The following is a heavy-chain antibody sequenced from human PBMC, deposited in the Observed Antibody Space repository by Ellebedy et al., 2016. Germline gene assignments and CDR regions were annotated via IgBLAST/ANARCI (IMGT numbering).Heavy chain of an antibody. CDR2: IWHDGTNQ. V-gene: IGHV3-33*01. J-gene: IGHJ5*01. CDR1: GFTFSRYG. CDR3: AREEASRVVATLDS. Sequence: GESLKISXAASGFTFSRYGMHWVRQAPGKGLEWVAVIWHDGTNQYYADSVKGRFTISRDNSKNTLFLQMNSLRAEDTAVYLCAREEASRVVATLDSWGQGALVTVSS. D-gene: IGHD5-12*01.